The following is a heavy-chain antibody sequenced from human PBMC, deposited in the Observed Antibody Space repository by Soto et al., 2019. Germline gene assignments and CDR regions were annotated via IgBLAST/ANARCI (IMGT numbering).Heavy chain of an antibody. D-gene: IGHD3-9*01. CDR2: MIPIFGTA. CDR3: ARDPDHHDILTGFMGPKYYYGMDV. J-gene: IGHJ6*02. V-gene: IGHV1-69*13. Sequence: VKVSCKASGGTVSSYAISWVLQAPGQGLEWMGGMIPIFGTANYAQKFQGRGRITADESTSTAYMELSSLRSEDTAVYYCARDPDHHDILTGFMGPKYYYGMDVWGQGTMVTVSS. CDR1: GGTVSSYA.